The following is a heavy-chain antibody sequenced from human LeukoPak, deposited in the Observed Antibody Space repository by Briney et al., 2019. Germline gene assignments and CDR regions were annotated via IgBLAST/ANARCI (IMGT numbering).Heavy chain of an antibody. V-gene: IGHV1-2*02. CDR1: GYSLTGYY. J-gene: IGHJ4*02. Sequence: SVKVSCKASGYSLTGYYMHWVRQAPGQGPEWMGWINPNTGGTRYAQKFQGRVTMTRDTSTSTAYMELSRLRSDDTAVYYCAKEGLAFDYWGQGTLVTVSS. D-gene: IGHD5-12*01. CDR2: INPNTGGT. CDR3: AKEGLAFDY.